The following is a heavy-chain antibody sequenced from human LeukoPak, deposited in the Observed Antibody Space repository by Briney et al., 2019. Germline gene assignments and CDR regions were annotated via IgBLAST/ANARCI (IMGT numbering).Heavy chain of an antibody. CDR3: SRPYCTTSSCGRFDP. D-gene: IGHD2-2*01. J-gene: IGHJ5*02. CDR1: GVSISSSGYY. CDR2: LYYSGST. V-gene: IGHV4-39*01. Sequence: SETLSLTCTVSGVSISSSGYYWAWIRQPPGKGLEWIGTLYYSGSTYFKPALKSRVTISVDTSKNQFSLKLTSVAAADTAVYYCSRPYCTTSSCGRFDPWGQGTLVTVSS.